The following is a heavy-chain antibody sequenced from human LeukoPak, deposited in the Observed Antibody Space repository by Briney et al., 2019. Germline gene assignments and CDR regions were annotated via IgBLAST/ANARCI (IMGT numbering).Heavy chain of an antibody. D-gene: IGHD3-10*01. CDR1: GSTFSSYG. CDR3: ARQRGSGSPHYYYYGMDV. J-gene: IGHJ6*02. V-gene: IGHV3-48*04. CDR2: ISSSGSTI. Sequence: GGSLRLSCAASGSTFSSYGMHWVRQAPGKGLEWVSYISSSGSTIYYADSVKGRFTISRDNAKNSLYLQMNSLRVEDTAVYYCARQRGSGSPHYYYYGMDVWGQGTTVTVSS.